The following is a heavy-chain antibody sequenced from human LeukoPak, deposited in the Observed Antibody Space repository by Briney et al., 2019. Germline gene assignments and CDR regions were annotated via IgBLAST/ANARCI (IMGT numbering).Heavy chain of an antibody. CDR2: TYYRSKWYN. CDR3: ARSSSILIGAFDI. V-gene: IGHV6-1*01. D-gene: IGHD3-16*02. CDR1: GDSVSSNGAA. Sequence: SQTLSLTCAISGDSVSSNGAAWNWIRQSPSRGLEWLGRTYYRSKWYNAYAVSVRSRITINPDTSKNQFSLQLNSVTPEDTAVYYCARSSSILIGAFDIWGQGTMVTVSS. J-gene: IGHJ3*02.